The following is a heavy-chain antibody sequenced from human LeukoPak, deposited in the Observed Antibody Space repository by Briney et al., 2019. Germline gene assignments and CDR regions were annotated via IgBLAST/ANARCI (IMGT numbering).Heavy chain of an antibody. V-gene: IGHV3-30-3*01. Sequence: WGSLRLSFAASGFTFSSYSMHRVRQAPGKGLEWVAVISYDGSNKYYADSVKGRFTISRDNSKNTLYLQMNSLRAEDTAVYYCAREVFLYYFDYWGQGTLVTVSS. D-gene: IGHD2-21*01. CDR2: ISYDGSNK. CDR3: AREVFLYYFDY. CDR1: GFTFSSYS. J-gene: IGHJ4*02.